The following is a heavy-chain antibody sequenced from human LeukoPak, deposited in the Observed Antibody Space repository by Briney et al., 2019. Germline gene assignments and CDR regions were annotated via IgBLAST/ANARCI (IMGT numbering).Heavy chain of an antibody. V-gene: IGHV3-15*04. CDR3: TTYGSGRKFDY. J-gene: IGHJ4*02. CDR1: GFSFSDAW. Sequence: GGSLRLSCAASGFSFSDAWMSWVRQIPGKGLEWVGRIESKTDGGTTDYAAPVKGRFTISRDDSTNTLYLQMNSLKSEDIAVYYCTTYGSGRKFDYWGQGILVTVSS. CDR2: IESKTDGGTT. D-gene: IGHD3-10*01.